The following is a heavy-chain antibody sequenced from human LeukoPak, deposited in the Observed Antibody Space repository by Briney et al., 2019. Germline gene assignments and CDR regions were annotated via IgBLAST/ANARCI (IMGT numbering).Heavy chain of an antibody. CDR1: GFTFSSYG. J-gene: IGHJ4*02. CDR2: ISGSGGST. CDR3: AKDGSSGWKGEYGYFDY. V-gene: IGHV3-23*01. Sequence: GGSLRLSCAASGFTFSSYGMSWVRQAPGKGLEWVSAISGSGGSTYYADSVKGRFTISRDNSKNTLYLQMNSLRAEDTAVYYCAKDGSSGWKGEYGYFDYWGQGTLVTVSS. D-gene: IGHD6-19*01.